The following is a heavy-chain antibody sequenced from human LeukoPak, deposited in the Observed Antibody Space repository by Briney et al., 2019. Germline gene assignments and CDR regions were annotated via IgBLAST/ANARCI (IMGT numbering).Heavy chain of an antibody. D-gene: IGHD2-15*01. Sequence: GGSLRLSCAASAFAFSSYSMSWVRQGPGKGLEWVASIMQDGSETYYVDSVKGRFTISRDNAKNSLYLQVSSLRAEDTAAYYCARESIGVAGDRLFDYWGQGTLVTVSS. CDR2: IMQDGSET. CDR3: ARESIGVAGDRLFDY. CDR1: AFAFSSYS. J-gene: IGHJ4*02. V-gene: IGHV3-7*04.